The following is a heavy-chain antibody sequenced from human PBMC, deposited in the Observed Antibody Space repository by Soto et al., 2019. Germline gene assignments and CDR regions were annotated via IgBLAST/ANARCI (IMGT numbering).Heavy chain of an antibody. V-gene: IGHV5-51*01. D-gene: IGHD6-19*01. CDR2: IYPRDSDT. J-gene: IGHJ4*02. CDR1: GDSFTGFW. CDR3: ARQHPLDSRVWYT. Sequence: GESLKISCKVSGDSFTGFWIGWVRQMPGKGLEWLGSIYPRDSDTRYSPSLQGQVTISADKSLSTAYLQWNSLQASDTAIYYCARQHPLDSRVWYTWGQGTLVTVS.